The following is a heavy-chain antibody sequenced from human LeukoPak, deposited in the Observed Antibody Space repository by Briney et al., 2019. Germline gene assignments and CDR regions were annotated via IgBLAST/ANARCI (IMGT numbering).Heavy chain of an antibody. J-gene: IGHJ4*02. Sequence: PGGSLRLSCAASRFTFSNYAMHWVRQAPGKGLQWVALMSYDGSNKYYADSVKGRLLISRDNSNNTLYLQMNSLRVEDTAVYYCARESGFTSGWFGGLDYWGQGSLVTVSS. CDR3: ARESGFTSGWFGGLDY. V-gene: IGHV3-30*04. CDR2: MSYDGSNK. D-gene: IGHD6-19*01. CDR1: RFTFSNYA.